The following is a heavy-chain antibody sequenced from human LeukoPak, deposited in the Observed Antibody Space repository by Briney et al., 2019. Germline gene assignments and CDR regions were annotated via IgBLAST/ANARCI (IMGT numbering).Heavy chain of an antibody. Sequence: GGSLRLSCAASGFTFSSYSMNWVRQAPGKGLEWVSSISSSSSYIYYADSVKGRFTISRDNAKNSLYLRMNSLRAEDTAVYYCARAKYGGPSMYYFDYWGQGTLVTVSS. J-gene: IGHJ4*02. D-gene: IGHD4-23*01. CDR3: ARAKYGGPSMYYFDY. V-gene: IGHV3-21*01. CDR2: ISSSSSYI. CDR1: GFTFSSYS.